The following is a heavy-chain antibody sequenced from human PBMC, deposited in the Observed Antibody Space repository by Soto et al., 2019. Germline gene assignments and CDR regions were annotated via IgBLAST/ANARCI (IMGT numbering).Heavy chain of an antibody. CDR3: ARVDRRLRITGTRGGFDP. D-gene: IGHD1-20*01. Sequence: QVQLVQSGAEVKKPGSSVKVSCKASGGTFSSYAISWVRQAPGQGLEWMGGIIPIFGTANYAQKFQGRVTITADESTSTAYMELSSLRSEDTAVYYCARVDRRLRITGTRGGFDPWGQGTLVTVSS. CDR1: GGTFSSYA. J-gene: IGHJ5*02. CDR2: IIPIFGTA. V-gene: IGHV1-69*12.